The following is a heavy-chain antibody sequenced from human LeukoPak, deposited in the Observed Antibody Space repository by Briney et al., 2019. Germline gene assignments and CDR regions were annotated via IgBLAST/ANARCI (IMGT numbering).Heavy chain of an antibody. CDR2: ISAYNGNT. CDR3: ARDSKGLMVRGVATNWFDP. V-gene: IGHV1-18*01. Sequence: ASVKVSCKASGYTFTSYGISWVRQAPGQGLEWMGWISAYNGNTNYAQKLQGRVTMTTDTSTSTAYMELRSLRSDDTAVYYCARDSKGLMVRGVATNWFDPWGQGTLVTVSS. CDR1: GYTFTSYG. J-gene: IGHJ5*02. D-gene: IGHD3-10*01.